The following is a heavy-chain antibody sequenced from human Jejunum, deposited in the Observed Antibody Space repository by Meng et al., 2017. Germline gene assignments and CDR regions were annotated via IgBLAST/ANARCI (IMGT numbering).Heavy chain of an antibody. CDR3: ARAIRERYFDS. V-gene: IGHV4-4*02. CDR1: GVSTPAPFY. CDR2: VWPSGAT. D-gene: IGHD1-14*01. Sequence: QVLPQASGPWLVMPSGTLSLTGTGSGVSTPAPFYWTWIRQAPGKGLEWIGEVWPSGATYYNPSLSSRITISIDTSNNQFSLEVAFLTAADTAVYYCARAIRERYFDSWGQGTLVTVSS. J-gene: IGHJ4*02.